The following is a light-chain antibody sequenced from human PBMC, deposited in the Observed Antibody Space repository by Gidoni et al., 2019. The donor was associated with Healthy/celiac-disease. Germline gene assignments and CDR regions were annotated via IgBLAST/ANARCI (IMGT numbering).Light chain of an antibody. CDR2: DAS. V-gene: IGKV3-11*01. Sequence: ELVLTQSPATLSLSPGQRATLSCRASQSVSSYLAWYQQKPGQAPRLLIYDASNRATGIPARFSGIGSGTDFTLTISSLEPEDFAVYYCQQRSNWPPMYTFSQGTKLEIK. CDR3: QQRSNWPPMYT. J-gene: IGKJ2*01. CDR1: QSVSSY.